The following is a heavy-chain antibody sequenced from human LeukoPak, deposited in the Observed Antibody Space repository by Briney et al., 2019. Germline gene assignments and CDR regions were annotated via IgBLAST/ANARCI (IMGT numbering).Heavy chain of an antibody. J-gene: IGHJ6*03. CDR1: GFTVSSNY. CDR2: IYSGGST. CDR3: ARVVSDQLLFYYYYYMDV. D-gene: IGHD2-2*01. Sequence: GGSLRLSCAASGFTVSSNYMSWVRQAPGKGLEWVSVIYSGGSTYYADSVKGRFTISRDNSKNTLYLQMNSLRAEDTAVYYCARVVSDQLLFYYYYYMDVGGKGTTVTVPS. V-gene: IGHV3-53*01.